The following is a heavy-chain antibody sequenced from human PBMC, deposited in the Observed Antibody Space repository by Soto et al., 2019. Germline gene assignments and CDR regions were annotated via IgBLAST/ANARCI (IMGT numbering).Heavy chain of an antibody. V-gene: IGHV4-39*07. CDR2: IYYSGST. CDR1: GGSISSSSYY. CDR3: ARDLETSYSGSYYAA. Sequence: SETLSLTCTVSGGSISSSSYYWGWIRQPPGKGLEWIGYIYYSGSTYYNPSLKSRVTISVDTSKNQFSLKLSSVTAADTAVYYCARDLETSYSGSYYAAWGQGTLVTVSS. J-gene: IGHJ4*02. D-gene: IGHD1-26*01.